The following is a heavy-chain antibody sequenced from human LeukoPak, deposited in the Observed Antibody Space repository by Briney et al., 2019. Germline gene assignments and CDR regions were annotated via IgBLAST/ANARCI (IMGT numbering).Heavy chain of an antibody. D-gene: IGHD4-17*01. CDR1: GGSFSGYY. Sequence: SETLSLTCAVYGGSFSGYYWTWIRQPPGKGLEWIGSIYYSGSTHYNPSLKSRLTIFVDTSKNQFSLKVNSVTAADTAVYYCARNGTVTVSGTKFNYFDYWGQGTLVTVSS. CDR3: ARNGTVTVSGTKFNYFDY. J-gene: IGHJ4*02. V-gene: IGHV4-34*01. CDR2: IYYSGST.